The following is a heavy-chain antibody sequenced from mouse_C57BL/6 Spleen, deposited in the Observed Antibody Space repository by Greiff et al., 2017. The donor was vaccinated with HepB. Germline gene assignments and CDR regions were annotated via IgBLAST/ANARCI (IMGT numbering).Heavy chain of an antibody. J-gene: IGHJ2*01. CDR3: ARFTAYFDY. V-gene: IGHV1-69*01. D-gene: IGHD1-1*01. Sequence: QVQLQQPGAELVMPGASVKLSCKASGYTFTSYWMHWVKQRPGQGLEWIGEIDPSDSYTNHNQKFKGKSTLTVDKSSSTAYMQLSSLTSEDSAVYYCARFTAYFDYWGQGTTLTVSS. CDR2: IDPSDSYT. CDR1: GYTFTSYW.